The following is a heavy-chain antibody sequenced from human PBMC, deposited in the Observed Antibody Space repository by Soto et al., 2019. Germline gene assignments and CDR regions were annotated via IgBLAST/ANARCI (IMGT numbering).Heavy chain of an antibody. CDR3: ARVGMRWQPNAHYYYYGMDV. J-gene: IGHJ6*02. CDR2: ISSSSSYI. V-gene: IGHV3-21*01. CDR1: GFTFSSYS. Sequence: GGSLRLSCAASGFTFSSYSMNWVRQAPRKGLEWVSSISSSSSYIYYADSVKGRFTISRDNAKNSLYLQMNSLRAEDTAVYYCARVGMRWQPNAHYYYYGMDVWGQGTTVTVSS. D-gene: IGHD2-15*01.